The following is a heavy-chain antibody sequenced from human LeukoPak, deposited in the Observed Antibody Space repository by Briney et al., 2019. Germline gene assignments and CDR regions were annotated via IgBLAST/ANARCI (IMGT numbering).Heavy chain of an antibody. V-gene: IGHV3-74*01. CDR1: GFTVTNYW. CDR3: AGGLSDYYYTVGY. Sequence: PGGSLRLSCTTSGFTVTNYWMHWVRPAPGKGLVWVSRINSDGSNTNYAGSVKGRFTISRDNTRNTLYLQMNSLRAEDTAVYYCAGGLSDYYYTVGYWGQGSLVTV. CDR2: INSDGSNT. J-gene: IGHJ4*02. D-gene: IGHD3-22*01.